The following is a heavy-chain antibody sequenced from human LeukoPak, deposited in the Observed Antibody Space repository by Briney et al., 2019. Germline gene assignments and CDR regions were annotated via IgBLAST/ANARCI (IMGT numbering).Heavy chain of an antibody. CDR1: GDSIRSSSDY. Sequence: MSSETLSLTCTVSGDSIRSSSDYWGCIRQPQGKGLEWIGSIYYSGSTYYNPSLKSRVTISVDTSKNQFSLKLSSVTAADTAVYFCARRRRDGYKRFDYWGQGTLVTVCS. J-gene: IGHJ4*02. D-gene: IGHD5-24*01. CDR3: ARRRRDGYKRFDY. V-gene: IGHV4-39*01. CDR2: IYYSGST.